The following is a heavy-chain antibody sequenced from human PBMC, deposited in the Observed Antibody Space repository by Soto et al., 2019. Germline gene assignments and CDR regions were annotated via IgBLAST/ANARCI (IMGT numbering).Heavy chain of an antibody. Sequence: SETLSLTCAVYGGSFSAYYWIWIRQPPGKGLEWIGEINHSGSTNYNPSLKSRVTISVDTSKSQFSLKLSSVTAADTAVYYCARTSRFDYWGQGTLVTVSS. CDR3: ARTSRFDY. V-gene: IGHV4-34*01. J-gene: IGHJ4*02. D-gene: IGHD6-6*01. CDR2: INHSGST. CDR1: GGSFSAYY.